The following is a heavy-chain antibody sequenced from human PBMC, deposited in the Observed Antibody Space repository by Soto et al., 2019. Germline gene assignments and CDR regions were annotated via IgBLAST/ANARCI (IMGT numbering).Heavy chain of an antibody. Sequence: QITLKESGPTLVKPTQTLTLTCTFSGFSLSTSGVGVDWIRQPPGKALEWLALIFWDDDKRYSPSLKSRLTITKDTSKNQVVLTMTNMDPVDAATYYCTHHGYYSYGMDVWGQGTTLTVSS. V-gene: IGHV2-5*02. CDR2: IFWDDDK. CDR1: GFSLSTSGVG. CDR3: THHGYYSYGMDV. J-gene: IGHJ6*02.